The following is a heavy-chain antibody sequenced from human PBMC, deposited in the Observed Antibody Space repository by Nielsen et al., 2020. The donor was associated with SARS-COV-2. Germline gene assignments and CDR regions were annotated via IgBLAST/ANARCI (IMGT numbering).Heavy chain of an antibody. CDR2: ILHYGGNV. J-gene: IGHJ6*02. CDR3: ARDAYGDLIYGMDV. D-gene: IGHD4-17*01. Sequence: GSLRLSCPASGFSFMTYNMHWVRQAPGKGLEWVAAILHYGGNVYHADSVKGRFTISRDNSRNTLYLQMNTLRPEDTAVYFCARDAYGDLIYGMDVWGRGTTVTVSS. CDR1: GFSFMTYN. V-gene: IGHV3-30*04.